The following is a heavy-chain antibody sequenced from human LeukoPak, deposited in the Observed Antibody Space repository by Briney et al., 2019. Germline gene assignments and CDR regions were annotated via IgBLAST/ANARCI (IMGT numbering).Heavy chain of an antibody. J-gene: IGHJ6*03. Sequence: PSETLSLTCTVNGGSFSGYYWSWIRQPPGKGLEWIGEISHSGSTNYNPSLKSRLTISVDMSNNQFSLKLSSVTAADTAVYYCATQILYYMDVWGKGTTVTISS. CDR2: ISHSGST. CDR1: GGSFSGYY. V-gene: IGHV4-34*01. CDR3: ATQILYYMDV.